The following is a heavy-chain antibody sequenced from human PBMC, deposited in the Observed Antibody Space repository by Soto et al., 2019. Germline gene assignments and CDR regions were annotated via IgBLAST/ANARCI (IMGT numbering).Heavy chain of an antibody. CDR2: IIPIFGTA. J-gene: IGHJ4*02. Sequence: SVQVSCKASGGTIRSYAISWVRQAPGQGLEWMGGIIPIFGTANYAQKFQGRVTITADESTSTAYMELSSLRSEDTAVYYCASSTPRGYSYGPDYWGQGTLVTVS. CDR3: ASSTPRGYSYGPDY. V-gene: IGHV1-69*13. D-gene: IGHD5-18*01. CDR1: GGTIRSYA.